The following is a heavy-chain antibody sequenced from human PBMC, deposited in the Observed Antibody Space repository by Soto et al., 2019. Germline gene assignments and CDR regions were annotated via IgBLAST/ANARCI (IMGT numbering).Heavy chain of an antibody. D-gene: IGHD1-1*01. CDR1: GFTFRSYG. CDR3: AKGRAPRSWNAEFDC. V-gene: IGHV3-30*18. Sequence: QVQLVESGGGVVQPGRSLKLSCAASGFTFRSYGIHWVRQAPGKGLEWVAGISFDGKNKYYADSVKGRFTISRDNSKNTLSLQMDSLRSEDTDVYYCAKGRAPRSWNAEFDCWGQGSLVTVSS. CDR2: ISFDGKNK. J-gene: IGHJ4*02.